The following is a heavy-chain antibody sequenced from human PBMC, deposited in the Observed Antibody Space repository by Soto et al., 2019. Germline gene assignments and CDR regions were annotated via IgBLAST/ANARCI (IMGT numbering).Heavy chain of an antibody. J-gene: IGHJ4*02. D-gene: IGHD2-8*01. V-gene: IGHV3-23*01. CDR1: GFTFSSYA. CDR3: AKSDIVLMVYAIS. CDR2: ISGSGGST. Sequence: LRLSCAASGFTFSSYAMSWVRQAPGKGLEWVSAISGSGGSTYYADSVKGRFTISRDNSKNTLYLQMNSLRAEDTAVYYCAKSDIVLMVYAISWGQGTLVTVSS.